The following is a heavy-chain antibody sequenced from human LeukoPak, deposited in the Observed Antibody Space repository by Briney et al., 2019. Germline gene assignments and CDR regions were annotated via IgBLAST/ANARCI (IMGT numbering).Heavy chain of an antibody. D-gene: IGHD2-15*01. J-gene: IGHJ4*02. CDR3: ARSLGYSSGG. Sequence: GGSLRLSCAASGFPFRGHWMHWVRQVPGKGLVWVSHISTDGTTTNYAGSVKGRFTISRDNAKDTLYLQLNSLRAEDTAIYYCARSLGYSSGGWGQGTLVTVSS. CDR1: GFPFRGHW. V-gene: IGHV3-74*01. CDR2: ISTDGTTT.